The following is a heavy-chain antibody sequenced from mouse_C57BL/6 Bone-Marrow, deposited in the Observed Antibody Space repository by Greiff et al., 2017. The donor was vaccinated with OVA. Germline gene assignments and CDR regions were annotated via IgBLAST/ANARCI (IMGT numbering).Heavy chain of an antibody. Sequence: VQLQQSVAELVRPGASVKLSCTASGYTFTNTYMHWVKQRPEQGLEWIGRIDPANGNTKYAPKFQGKATITADTSSNTAYLQLSSLTSEDTAIYYCARERWLPCDWYFDFWGTGTTVTVSS. CDR1: GYTFTNTY. D-gene: IGHD2-3*01. CDR3: ARERWLPCDWYFDF. J-gene: IGHJ1*03. V-gene: IGHV14-3*01. CDR2: IDPANGNT.